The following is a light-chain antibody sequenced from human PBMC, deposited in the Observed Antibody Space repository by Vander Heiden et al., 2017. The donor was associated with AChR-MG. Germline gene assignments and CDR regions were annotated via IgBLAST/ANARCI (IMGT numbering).Light chain of an antibody. J-gene: IGLJ3*02. CDR3: QVWESSSDHWV. CDR2: DDS. CDR1: NIGRKS. V-gene: IGLV3-21*02. Sequence: SSVRPPPPPVSSAPGQTARITSGGNNIGRKSVHWYQQKPGQAPVLVVDDDSDRPSGIPERFSGSNSGNTATLTISRVEAGDEADDYCQVWESSSDHWVFGGGTKL.